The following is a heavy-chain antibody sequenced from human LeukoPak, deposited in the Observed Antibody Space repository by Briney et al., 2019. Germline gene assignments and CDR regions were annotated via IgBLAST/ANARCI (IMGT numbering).Heavy chain of an antibody. V-gene: IGHV4-59*01. Sequence: SETLSLTCTVSGGSISSYYWSWIRQPPGKGLEWIGYIYYSGSTNYNPSLKSRVTISVDTSKNQSSLKLSSVTAADTAVYYCARGTYYYDSSGYYYFDHWGQGTLVTVSS. CDR1: GGSISSYY. CDR3: ARGTYYYDSSGYYYFDH. CDR2: IYYSGST. J-gene: IGHJ4*02. D-gene: IGHD3-22*01.